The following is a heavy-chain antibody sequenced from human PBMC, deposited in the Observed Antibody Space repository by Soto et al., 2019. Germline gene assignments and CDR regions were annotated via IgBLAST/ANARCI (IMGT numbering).Heavy chain of an antibody. CDR3: ARDCSLGNRWCRRCDP. V-gene: IGHV3-48*02. CDR2: ISSSSTNI. CDR1: GFTLSTYA. J-gene: IGHJ5*02. Sequence: EVQLAESGGGLVQPGGSLRLSCAASGFTLSTYAMNWVRQAPGKGLEWVAYISSSSTNIQYAGSVKGRFTISRDNAKNSLYLQMNSLRDDDTAVYFCARDCSLGNRWCRRCDPCGQGTLVTVSS. D-gene: IGHD2-8*02.